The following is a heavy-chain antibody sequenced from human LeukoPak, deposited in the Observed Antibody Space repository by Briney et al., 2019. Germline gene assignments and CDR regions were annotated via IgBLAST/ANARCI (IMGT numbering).Heavy chain of an antibody. CDR1: DGSISSYY. V-gene: IGHV4-59*01. CDR3: ARVGSGSSYYFDY. J-gene: IGHJ4*02. CDR2: IYYSGNT. D-gene: IGHD3-10*01. Sequence: SETLSLTCTVSDGSISSYYWSWIRQPPGKGLEWIGYIYYSGNTNYNPSLKSRVTISVETSKNQFSLNLNSVTAADTAVYYCARVGSGSSYYFDYWGQGTLVTVSS.